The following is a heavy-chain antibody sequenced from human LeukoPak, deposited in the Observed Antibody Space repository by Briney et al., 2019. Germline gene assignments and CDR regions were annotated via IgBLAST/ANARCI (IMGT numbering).Heavy chain of an antibody. D-gene: IGHD3-10*01. J-gene: IGHJ4*02. Sequence: PSETLSLTCTVSGGSISSYYWSWIRQPPGKGLEWIGYIYYSGSTNYNHSLKSRVTISVDTSKNKFSLKLSSVTAADTAVYYCGREITMVRGVRAFDYWGQGTLVTVSS. CDR2: IYYSGST. V-gene: IGHV4-59*01. CDR3: GREITMVRGVRAFDY. CDR1: GGSISSYY.